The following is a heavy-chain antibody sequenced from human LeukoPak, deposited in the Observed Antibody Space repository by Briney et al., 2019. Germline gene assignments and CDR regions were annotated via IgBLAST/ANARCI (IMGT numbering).Heavy chain of an antibody. V-gene: IGHV4-59*01. CDR1: GGSISSYY. CDR3: ARESTAGWFDL. CDR2: IYYSGTT. Sequence: PSETLSLTCTVSGGSISSYYWNWIRQPPGKGLQWIGYIYYSGTTNYNPSLKTRVTISVDTSKNQFSLKLSSVTAADTAVYYCARESTAGWFDLWGQGTLVTVSS. J-gene: IGHJ5*02.